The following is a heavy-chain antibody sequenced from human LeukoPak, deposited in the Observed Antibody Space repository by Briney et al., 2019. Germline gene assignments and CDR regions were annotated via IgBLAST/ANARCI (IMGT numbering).Heavy chain of an antibody. J-gene: IGHJ4*02. D-gene: IGHD3-9*01. Sequence: GGSLRLSCAASGFTFSDYYMSWIRQAPGKGLEWVSYISSSGSTIYYADSVKGRFTISRDNAKNSLYLQMNSLRAEDTAVYYCARDLTDSVFHFDWLAGYWGQGTLVTVSS. CDR1: GFTFSDYY. V-gene: IGHV3-11*01. CDR2: ISSSGSTI. CDR3: ARDLTDSVFHFDWLAGY.